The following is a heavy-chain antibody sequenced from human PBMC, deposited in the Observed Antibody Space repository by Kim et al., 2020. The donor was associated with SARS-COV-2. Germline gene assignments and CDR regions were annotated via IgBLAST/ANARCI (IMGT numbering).Heavy chain of an antibody. CDR1: GYSFSNYG. CDR2: ISSNSGHT. CDR3: APYYDSNSYRGQWD. Sequence: ASVKVSCKASGYSFSNYGLVWARQAPGQGLEWRGWISSNSGHTKYAQNVQGRVTLTTDTSTNTGYMELSSLRSDDTAVYYCAPYYDSNSYRGQWDWGQGT. J-gene: IGHJ4*01. V-gene: IGHV1-18*01. D-gene: IGHD3-22*01.